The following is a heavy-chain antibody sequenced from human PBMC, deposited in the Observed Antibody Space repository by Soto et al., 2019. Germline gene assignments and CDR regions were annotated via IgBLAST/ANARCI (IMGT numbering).Heavy chain of an antibody. D-gene: IGHD2-15*01. CDR2: VIPIFGTP. J-gene: IGHJ4*02. V-gene: IGHV1-69*06. CDR3: AKIRWTISLQEEDAI. CDR1: GGTFGSYA. Sequence: QVQLVQSGAEVKKPGSSVKVSCKSSGGTFGSYAISWVRQAPGQGLEWMGGVIPIFGTPHYAQKFHGRVTITADITTSTAYLVLSSLKSADTAVYYCAKIRWTISLQEEDAIWGQGTLVTVSS.